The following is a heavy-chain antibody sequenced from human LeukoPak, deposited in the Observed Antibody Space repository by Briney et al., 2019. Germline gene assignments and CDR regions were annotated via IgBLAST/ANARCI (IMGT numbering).Heavy chain of an antibody. D-gene: IGHD2-21*02. J-gene: IGHJ6*03. CDR3: ARETQRYCGGDCYPDYYYYYMDV. V-gene: IGHV3-7*01. Sequence: GGSLRLSCAASGFTLSSCAMSWVRQAPGKGLEWVANIKQDGSEKYYVDSVKGRFTISRDNAKNSLYLQMNSLRAEDTAVYYCARETQRYCGGDCYPDYYYYYMDVWGKGTTVTISS. CDR1: GFTLSSCA. CDR2: IKQDGSEK.